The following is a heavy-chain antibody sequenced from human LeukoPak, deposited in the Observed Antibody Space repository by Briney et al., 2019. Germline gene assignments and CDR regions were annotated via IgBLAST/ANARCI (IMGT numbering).Heavy chain of an antibody. CDR3: ARDDVGSGFDY. J-gene: IGHJ4*02. CDR2: IYYSGST. Sequence: PSVTLSLTCTVSGGSISSGGYYWTWIRQHPGKGLEWIGYIYYSGSTYYNPSLKSRVTRSVDTSKNQFSLKLSSVTAADTAVYYCARDDVGSGFDYWGQGTLVTVSS. CDR1: GGSISSGGYY. V-gene: IGHV4-31*03. D-gene: IGHD1-26*01.